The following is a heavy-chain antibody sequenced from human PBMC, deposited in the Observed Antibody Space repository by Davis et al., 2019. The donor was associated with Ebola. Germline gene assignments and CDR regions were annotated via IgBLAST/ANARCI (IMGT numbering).Heavy chain of an antibody. D-gene: IGHD2-2*01. CDR2: MNPNSGNT. J-gene: IGHJ4*02. V-gene: IGHV1-8*02. Sequence: AASVKVSCKASGYTFTSYGISWVRQAPGQGLEWMGWMNPNSGNTGYAQKFQGRVTMTRNTSISTAYMELSSLRSEDTAVYYCARGWIGCSSTSCYGVDYWGQGTLVTVSS. CDR3: ARGWIGCSSTSCYGVDY. CDR1: GYTFTSYG.